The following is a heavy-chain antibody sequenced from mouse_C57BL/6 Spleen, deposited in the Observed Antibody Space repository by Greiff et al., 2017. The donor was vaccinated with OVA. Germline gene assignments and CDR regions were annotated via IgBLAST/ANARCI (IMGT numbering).Heavy chain of an antibody. J-gene: IGHJ3*01. D-gene: IGHD2-10*02. CDR2: IDPSDSYT. CDR3: ARSLYGKEKAWCAY. V-gene: IGHV1-59*01. Sequence: QVQLQQPGAELVRPGTSVKLSCKASGYTFTSYWMHWVKQRPGQGLERIGVIDPSDSYTNYNQKFKGKATLPVDTSSSPAYMQLSSLTSEVSAVYYCARSLYGKEKAWCAYWGKGTRVTVSA. CDR1: GYTFTSYW.